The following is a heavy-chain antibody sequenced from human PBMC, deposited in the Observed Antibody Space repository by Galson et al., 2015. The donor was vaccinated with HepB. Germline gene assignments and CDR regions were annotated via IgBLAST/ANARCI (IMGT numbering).Heavy chain of an antibody. D-gene: IGHD6-6*01. CDR3: ARAPSLIAASGGDY. CDR1: GYTFTGYY. J-gene: IGHJ4*02. V-gene: IGHV1-2*02. Sequence: SVKVSCKASGYTFTGYYMHWVRQAPGQGLEWMGWINPNSGGTNYAQKFQGRVTMTRDTSISTAYMELSRLRSDDTAVYCCARAPSLIAASGGDYWGQGTLVTVSS. CDR2: INPNSGGT.